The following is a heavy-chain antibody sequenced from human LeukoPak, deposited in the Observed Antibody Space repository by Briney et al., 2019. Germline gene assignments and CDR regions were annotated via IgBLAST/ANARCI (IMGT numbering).Heavy chain of an antibody. Sequence: GGSLRLPCAASGFAFSSNWMSWVRQAPGRGLEWVANISRDRGGKYCMDSVKGRFAISRDNARSSLYLQLNSLRVEDTAVYFCAKQAYSRFDYWGQGTLVSVSS. CDR2: ISRDRGGK. D-gene: IGHD4-11*01. CDR3: AKQAYSRFDY. CDR1: GFAFSSNW. J-gene: IGHJ4*02. V-gene: IGHV3-7*01.